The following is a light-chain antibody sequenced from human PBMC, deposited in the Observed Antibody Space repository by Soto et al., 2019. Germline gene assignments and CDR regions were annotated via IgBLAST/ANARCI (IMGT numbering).Light chain of an antibody. V-gene: IGLV2-14*01. CDR1: SSDVGGYNH. CDR3: SSYTTSSTWV. Sequence: QSALTQPASVSGFLGQSITISCTGSSSDVGGYNHVSWYQQHPGKTPKVIIYEVSNRPSGISNRFSGSKSGNTASLTISGLQAEDEADYSCSSYTTSSTWVFGGGTKLTVL. J-gene: IGLJ2*01. CDR2: EVS.